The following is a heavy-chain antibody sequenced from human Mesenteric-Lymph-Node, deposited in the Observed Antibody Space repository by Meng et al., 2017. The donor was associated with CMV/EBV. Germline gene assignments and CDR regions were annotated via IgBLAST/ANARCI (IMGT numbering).Heavy chain of an antibody. V-gene: IGHV4-34*01. J-gene: IGHJ4*02. CDR2: INHSGST. CDR1: GGSFSGYY. D-gene: IGHD3-10*01. CDR3: ARGSTMVRGSYGY. Sequence: CAVYGGSFSGYYWSWIRQPPGKGLEWIGEINHSGSTNYNPSLKSRVTISVDTSKNQFSLKLSSVTAADTAVYYCARGSTMVRGSYGYWGQGTLVTVSS.